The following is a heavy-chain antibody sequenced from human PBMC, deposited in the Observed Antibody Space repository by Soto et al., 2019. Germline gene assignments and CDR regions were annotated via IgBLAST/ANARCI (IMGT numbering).Heavy chain of an antibody. D-gene: IGHD3-10*01. CDR3: ARGITMVRGAQNWFDP. V-gene: IGHV3-13*01. J-gene: IGHJ5*02. CDR1: GFTFSSYD. CDR2: IGTAGDT. Sequence: EVQLVESGGGLVQPGGSLRLSCAASGFTFSSYDMHWVRQATGKGLEWVSAIGTAGDTYYPGSVKGRFTISRENAKNSLYLQMNILRAGDTAVYYCARGITMVRGAQNWFDPWGQGTLVTVSS.